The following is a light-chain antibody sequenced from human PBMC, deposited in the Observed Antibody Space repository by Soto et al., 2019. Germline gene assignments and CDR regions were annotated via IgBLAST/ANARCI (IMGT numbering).Light chain of an antibody. J-gene: IGKJ2*01. CDR1: QTLGTKY. Sequence: DIVLTQSPGTLSLSPGERATLSCRASQTLGTKYLAWYQQKPGQAPSLLIYDTSSRATGIPDRFSCSGSGTDFTLTISRLEPEDFAVYYCHHYGSSPPNTFGQGTKVDIK. CDR2: DTS. V-gene: IGKV3-20*01. CDR3: HHYGSSPPNT.